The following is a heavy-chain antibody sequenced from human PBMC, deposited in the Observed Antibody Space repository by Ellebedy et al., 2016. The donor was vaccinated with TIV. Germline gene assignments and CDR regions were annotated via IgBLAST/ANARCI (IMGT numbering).Heavy chain of an antibody. CDR1: GYTFIGYY. CDR3: ARGRTYYDTGGYYYAS. J-gene: IGHJ4*02. CDR2: INPKNGDT. Sequence: AASVKVSCKASGYTFIGYYMHWVRQAPGQGLEWMGWINPKNGDTSYAQKFQGRVTMTRDTSITTAYMELSTLRSDDTAVYYCARGRTYYDTGGYYYASWGQGALVTVSS. V-gene: IGHV1-2*02. D-gene: IGHD3-22*01.